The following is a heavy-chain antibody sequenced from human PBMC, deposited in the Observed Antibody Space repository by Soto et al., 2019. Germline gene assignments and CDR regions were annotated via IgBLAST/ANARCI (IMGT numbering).Heavy chain of an antibody. CDR1: GFIFRNYA. Sequence: GGSLRFSCAASGFIFRNYAMSWLRQAPGKGLEWVSGIKSSGANTNCADSVKGRFTISRDNSKNTLYLQMNGLRAEDTAVYYCAKGPYDRSDYYSDYWGQGTLATVSS. CDR2: IKSSGANT. V-gene: IGHV3-23*01. CDR3: AKGPYDRSDYYSDY. J-gene: IGHJ4*02. D-gene: IGHD3-22*01.